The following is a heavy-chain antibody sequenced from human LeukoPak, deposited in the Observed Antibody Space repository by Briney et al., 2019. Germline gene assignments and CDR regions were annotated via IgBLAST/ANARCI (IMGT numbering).Heavy chain of an antibody. J-gene: IGHJ4*02. CDR3: ARESTTLTTVPHFDS. CDR1: GFTFSSYW. Sequence: PGGSLRLSCAASGFTFSSYWMHWVRQVPGKGLVWVSRINNDGSTADHADSVRGRLAISRDNAKNTLYLQMNSLRAEDTAVYYCARESTTLTTVPHFDSWGQGTLVTVSS. V-gene: IGHV3-74*01. CDR2: INNDGSTA. D-gene: IGHD4-11*01.